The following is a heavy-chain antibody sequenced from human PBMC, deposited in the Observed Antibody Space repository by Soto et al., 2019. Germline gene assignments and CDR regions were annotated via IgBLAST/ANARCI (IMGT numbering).Heavy chain of an antibody. CDR2: IWFDASDK. V-gene: IGHV3-33*03. CDR1: GFTFSSSG. J-gene: IGHJ2*01. Sequence: QVQLVESGGGVVQPGRSLRLSCVASGFTFSSSGMHWVRQTPGKGLEWVAVIWFDASDKDYADSVKGRVTISRDNSKNTLYLDIHSLRADDTAVYYCATDRGYFDLWGRGTLVTVSS. CDR3: ATDRGYFDL.